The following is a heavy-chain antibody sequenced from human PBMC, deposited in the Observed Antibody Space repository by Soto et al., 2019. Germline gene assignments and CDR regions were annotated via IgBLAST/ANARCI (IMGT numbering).Heavy chain of an antibody. J-gene: IGHJ4*02. Sequence: QVHLVQSGAEVKKPGASVKVSCKASGYTFTSYGITWVRQAPGQGLEWMGWISAHNGNTDYAQKLQGRVIVTRDTXXXXXXXXLRSXIXXXXAVYYCARGRYGDYWGQGALVTVSS. CDR3: ARGRYGDY. V-gene: IGHV1-18*01. D-gene: IGHD1-1*01. CDR2: ISAHNGNT. CDR1: GYTFTSYG.